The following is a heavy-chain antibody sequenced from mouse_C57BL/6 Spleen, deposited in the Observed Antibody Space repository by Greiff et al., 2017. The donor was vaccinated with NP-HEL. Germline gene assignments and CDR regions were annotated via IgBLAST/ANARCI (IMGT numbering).Heavy chain of an antibody. Sequence: EVQLQQSGAELVRPGASVKLSCTASGFNIKDDFMHWVKQRPEQGLEWIGWIDPENGDTEYASKFQGTSTITADTSSNTAYLQLSSLTSEDTAVYYCTPYGNGFAYWGQGTLVTVSA. CDR3: TPYGNGFAY. CDR2: IDPENGDT. CDR1: GFNIKDDF. D-gene: IGHD2-1*01. J-gene: IGHJ3*01. V-gene: IGHV14-4*01.